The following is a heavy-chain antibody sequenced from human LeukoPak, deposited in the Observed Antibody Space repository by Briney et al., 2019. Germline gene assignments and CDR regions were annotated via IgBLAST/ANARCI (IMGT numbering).Heavy chain of an antibody. CDR3: ARGRRVFYY. J-gene: IGHJ4*02. CDR2: INHSGST. V-gene: IGHV4-34*01. D-gene: IGHD2/OR15-2a*01. CDR1: GVSFSGYY. Sequence: ASETLSLTCAVYGVSFSGYYWSWIRQPPGKGLEWIGEINHSGSTNYNPSLKSRVTISVDTSKNQFSLKLSSVTAADTAVYYCARGRRVFYYWGQGTLVTVSS.